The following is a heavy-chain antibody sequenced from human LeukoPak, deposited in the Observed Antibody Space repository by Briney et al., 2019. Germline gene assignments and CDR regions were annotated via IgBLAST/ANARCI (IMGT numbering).Heavy chain of an antibody. CDR2: ISVSGDST. CDR1: GFTFSSYV. CDR3: AEDVTPAAMIGAFDI. J-gene: IGHJ3*02. V-gene: IGHV3-23*01. D-gene: IGHD2-2*01. Sequence: GGSLRLSCAASGFTFSSYVMSWVRQAPGKGLEWVSVISVSGDSTYYADSVKGRFTISRDNSKNTLYLQMNSLRAEDTAVYYCAEDVTPAAMIGAFDIWGQGTMVTVSS.